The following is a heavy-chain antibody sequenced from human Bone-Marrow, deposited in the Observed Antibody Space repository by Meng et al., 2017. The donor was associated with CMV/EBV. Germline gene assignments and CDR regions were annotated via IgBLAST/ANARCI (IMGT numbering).Heavy chain of an antibody. D-gene: IGHD1-26*01. CDR2: ISSSSNYI. CDR1: GFTFSRYS. Sequence: GGSLRLSCAASGFTFSRYSMNWVRQAPGKGLEWVSSISSSSNYIYYADSVKGRFTISRDNTKNSLYLQMNSLRAEDTAVYYCARAWEPRGGYFDYWGQGTLVTVSS. J-gene: IGHJ4*02. V-gene: IGHV3-21*04. CDR3: ARAWEPRGGYFDY.